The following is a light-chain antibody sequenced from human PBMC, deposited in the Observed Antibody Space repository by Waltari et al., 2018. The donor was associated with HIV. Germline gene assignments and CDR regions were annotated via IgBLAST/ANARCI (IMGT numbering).Light chain of an antibody. CDR2: DVY. CDR3: ASFTSGRLNV. V-gene: IGLV2-14*03. J-gene: IGLJ1*01. Sequence: QSALTQPASVSGSPGQSITISCTGTRSYVCAYASVSWYQQHPGKVPKLLIYDVYMRPSRISNRFSGSKSGNTASLTISGLRDEDEADYYCASFTSGRLNVFGTGTKVTVL. CDR1: RSYVCAYAS.